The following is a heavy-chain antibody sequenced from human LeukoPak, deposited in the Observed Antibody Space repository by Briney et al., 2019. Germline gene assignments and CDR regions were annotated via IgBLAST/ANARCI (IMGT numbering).Heavy chain of an antibody. D-gene: IGHD1-1*01. Sequence: PSETLCLTCAVSGGSISSYYWGWIRQPPGKGLEWIGSIYDSGRTDYNPALKSRGTISLDTSKKQFSLKLSSATAADTAVYYCARDRWPLDAFDIWGQGTMVTVSS. J-gene: IGHJ3*02. CDR3: ARDRWPLDAFDI. CDR1: GGSISSYY. V-gene: IGHV4-39*07. CDR2: IYDSGRT.